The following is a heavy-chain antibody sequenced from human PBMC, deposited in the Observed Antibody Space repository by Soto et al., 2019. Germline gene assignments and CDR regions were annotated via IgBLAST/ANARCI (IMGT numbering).Heavy chain of an antibody. CDR1: GFTFTSSA. Sequence: ASVKVSCTASGFTFTSSAMQWVRQARGQSLEWIGWIVVGSGNTNYAQKFQERVAITRDMSTSTAYMELSSLRSEDTAVYYCAAAGGSQDYGDYYFDYWGQGTLVTVSS. J-gene: IGHJ4*02. V-gene: IGHV1-58*02. CDR3: AAAGGSQDYGDYYFDY. CDR2: IVVGSGNT. D-gene: IGHD4-17*01.